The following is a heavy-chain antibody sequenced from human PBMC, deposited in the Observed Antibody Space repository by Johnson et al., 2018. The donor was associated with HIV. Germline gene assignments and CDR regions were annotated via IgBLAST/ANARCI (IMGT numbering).Heavy chain of an antibody. V-gene: IGHV3-NL1*01. Sequence: GGGVVQPGRSLRLSCAASGFTFSSYAMHWVRQAPGKGLECVSGIYSGGRTYYADSVKGRFTISRDNSKNTLSLQMNSLRIEDTAVYYCARDRFGSGRPNAFDLWGQGTMVTVSS. CDR2: IYSGGRT. CDR3: ARDRFGSGRPNAFDL. CDR1: GFTFSSYA. D-gene: IGHD3-10*01. J-gene: IGHJ3*01.